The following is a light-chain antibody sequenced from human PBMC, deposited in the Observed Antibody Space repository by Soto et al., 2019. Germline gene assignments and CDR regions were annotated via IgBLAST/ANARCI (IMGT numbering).Light chain of an antibody. Sequence: EIVLTQSPATLSLSPGARSTLSGRASQSVSSYLAWYQQKPGQAPRLLIYGASTRATGIPGRFSGSGSGTEFTLTISSLQSEDFAVYYCQQYNNWPPWTFGQGTKVDI. CDR2: GAS. J-gene: IGKJ1*01. CDR1: QSVSSY. V-gene: IGKV3-15*01. CDR3: QQYNNWPPWT.